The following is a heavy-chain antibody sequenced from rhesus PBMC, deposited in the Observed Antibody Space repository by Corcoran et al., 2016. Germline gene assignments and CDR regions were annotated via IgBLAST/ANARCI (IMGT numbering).Heavy chain of an antibody. D-gene: IGHD3-3*01. Sequence: QVQLQESGPGLVKPSETLSLTCAVSGGSISRSNWWSWIRQPPGKGLEWIGGIYSNTESTNYNPSLKNRVTISKDTSKNQFSLKLSSVTAADTAVYYCARGLGDYWGQGVLVTVSS. V-gene: IGHV4S12*01. CDR3: ARGLGDY. CDR2: IYSNTEST. CDR1: GGSISRSNW. J-gene: IGHJ4*01.